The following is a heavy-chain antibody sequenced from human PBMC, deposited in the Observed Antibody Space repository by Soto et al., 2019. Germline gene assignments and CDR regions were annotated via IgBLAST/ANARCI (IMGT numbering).Heavy chain of an antibody. V-gene: IGHV3-30*18. Sequence: PGGALRLSCSASGFTFSTHGLHWGRPGPGKGLEWVAVISYDGSITHYADSLKGRFTISRDNSKNTLFLQIYSLSAEDTAVYYCAKDLFMAPDVTAIHDYWGQGTLVTVSS. CDR2: ISYDGSIT. J-gene: IGHJ4*02. CDR3: AKDLFMAPDVTAIHDY. D-gene: IGHD3-10*01. CDR1: GFTFSTHG.